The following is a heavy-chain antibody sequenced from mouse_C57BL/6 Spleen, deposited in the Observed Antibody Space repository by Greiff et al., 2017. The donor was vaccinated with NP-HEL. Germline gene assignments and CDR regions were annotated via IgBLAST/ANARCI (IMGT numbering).Heavy chain of an antibody. V-gene: IGHV1-4*01. CDR1: GYTFTSYT. D-gene: IGHD4-1*01. CDR3: ARTGNWDEFAY. Sequence: QVQLQQSGAELARPGASVKMSCKASGYTFTSYTMHWVKQRPGQGLEWIGYINPSSGYTKYNHKFKDKATLTADKSSSTAYMQLSSLTSEDSAVYYCARTGNWDEFAYWGQGTLVTVSA. J-gene: IGHJ3*01. CDR2: INPSSGYT.